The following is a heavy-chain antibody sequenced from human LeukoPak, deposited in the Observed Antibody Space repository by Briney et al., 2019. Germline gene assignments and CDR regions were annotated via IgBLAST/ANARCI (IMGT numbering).Heavy chain of an antibody. CDR3: ARDRGDILTGYYLAFDI. J-gene: IGHJ3*02. CDR1: GFTFSSYA. V-gene: IGHV4-31*02. D-gene: IGHD3-9*01. CDR2: IYYSGST. Sequence: LRLSCAASGFTFSSYAMSWIRQHPGKGLEWIGYIYYSGSTYYNPSLKSRVTISVDTSKNQFSLKLSSVTAADTAVYYCARDRGDILTGYYLAFDIWGQGTMVTVSS.